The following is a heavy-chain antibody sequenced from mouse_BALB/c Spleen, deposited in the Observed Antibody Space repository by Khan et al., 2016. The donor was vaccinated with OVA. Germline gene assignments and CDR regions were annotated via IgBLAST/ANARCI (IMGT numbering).Heavy chain of an antibody. V-gene: IGHV9-3-1*01. CDR2: INTYTGKA. Sequence: QIQLVQSGPELKKPGETVKISCKASGYTFTNNGMNWVRLAPGQGFKWMGWINTYTGKAAYADDFKGRFAFSLETSASTAYLQINNLKNEDTATYFCASVGYNGTMDYWGQGTSVTVSS. J-gene: IGHJ4*01. CDR1: GYTFTNNG. D-gene: IGHD2-14*01. CDR3: ASVGYNGTMDY.